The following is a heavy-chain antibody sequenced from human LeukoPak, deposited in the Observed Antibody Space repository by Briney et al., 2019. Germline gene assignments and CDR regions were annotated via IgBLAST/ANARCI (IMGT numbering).Heavy chain of an antibody. V-gene: IGHV3-7*01. J-gene: IGHJ5*02. CDR2: IKIDGGEK. CDR1: GFTSDTYW. D-gene: IGHD1-26*01. Sequence: GGSLRLSCAASGFTSDTYWMTWVRQAPGGGLEWVANIKIDGGEKHYPDSVKGRFTISRDNAKNSLYLQMSSLRAEDTAVYYCAKVSGVGATNWFDPWGQGTLVTVSS. CDR3: AKVSGVGATNWFDP.